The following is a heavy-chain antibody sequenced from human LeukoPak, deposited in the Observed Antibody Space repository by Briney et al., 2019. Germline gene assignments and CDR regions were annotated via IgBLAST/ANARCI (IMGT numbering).Heavy chain of an antibody. CDR3: ARRLRSSSSSYYFDY. V-gene: IGHV1-69*04. D-gene: IGHD6-6*01. CDR2: IIPILGIA. J-gene: IGHJ4*02. Sequence: ASVKVSCKASGGTFSSYAISWVRQAPGQGLEWMGRIIPILGIANYAQKFQGRVTITADKSTSTAYMELSSLRSEDTAVYYCARRLRSSSSSYYFDYWGQGTLVTVSS. CDR1: GGTFSSYA.